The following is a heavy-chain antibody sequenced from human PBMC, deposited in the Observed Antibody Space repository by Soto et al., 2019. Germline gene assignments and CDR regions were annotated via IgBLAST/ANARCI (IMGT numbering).Heavy chain of an antibody. CDR1: GYTFTGYY. V-gene: IGHV1-2*02. CDR2: TNPNSGGT. J-gene: IGHJ5*02. Sequence: ASVKVSCKASGYTFTGYYMHWVRQAPGQGLEWMGWTNPNSGGTNYAQKFQGRVTMTRDTSISTAYMELSRLRSDDTAVYYCARQRRGGYWFAPWGQGTPVTVSS. CDR3: ARQRRGGYWFAP.